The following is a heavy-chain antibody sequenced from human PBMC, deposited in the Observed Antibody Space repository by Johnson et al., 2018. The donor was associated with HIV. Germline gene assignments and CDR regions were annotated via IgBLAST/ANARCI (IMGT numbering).Heavy chain of an antibody. CDR3: ARDSMVQGVMWAFDI. D-gene: IGHD3-10*01. J-gene: IGHJ3*02. Sequence: VQLVESGGGLIQPGGSLRLSCAASGFSVSSNYMSWVRQAPGKGLEWVSGINWNGGSTGYADSVKGRFTISRDNAKNSLYLQMNSLRAEDTALYYCARDSMVQGVMWAFDIWGQGTMVTVSS. V-gene: IGHV3-20*04. CDR2: INWNGGST. CDR1: GFSVSSNY.